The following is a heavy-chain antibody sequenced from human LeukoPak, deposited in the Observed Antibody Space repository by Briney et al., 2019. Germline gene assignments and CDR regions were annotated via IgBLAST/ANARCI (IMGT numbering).Heavy chain of an antibody. Sequence: GGSLRLSCAASGFTFSSYAMSWVRQAPGKGPEWVSAISGSGGSTYYADSVKGRFTISRDNSKNTLYLQMNSLRAEDTAVYYCAKDPDILTGYSHAYFDYWGQGTLVTVSS. CDR3: AKDPDILTGYSHAYFDY. CDR2: ISGSGGST. CDR1: GFTFSSYA. J-gene: IGHJ4*02. D-gene: IGHD3-9*01. V-gene: IGHV3-23*01.